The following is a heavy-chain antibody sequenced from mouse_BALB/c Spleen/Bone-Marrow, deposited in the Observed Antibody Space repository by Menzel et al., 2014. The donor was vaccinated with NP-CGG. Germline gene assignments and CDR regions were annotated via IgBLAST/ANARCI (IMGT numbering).Heavy chain of an antibody. V-gene: IGHV5-17*02. CDR1: GFTFSSFG. CDR3: ARGGNWEDFDY. Sequence: EVHLVESGGGLVQPGGSRKLSCAASGFTFSSFGMHWVRRAPERGLEWVAYISSGSGTIFYADTVKGRFTISRDNPKNTLFLQMTSLRSEDSAMYYCARGGNWEDFDYWGQGTTLTVSS. J-gene: IGHJ2*01. D-gene: IGHD4-1*01. CDR2: ISSGSGTI.